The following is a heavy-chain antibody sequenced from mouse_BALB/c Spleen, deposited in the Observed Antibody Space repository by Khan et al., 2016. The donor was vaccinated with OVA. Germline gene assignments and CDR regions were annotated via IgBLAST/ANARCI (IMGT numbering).Heavy chain of an antibody. D-gene: IGHD2-14*01. CDR1: GFSLTTYG. V-gene: IGHV2-2*01. Sequence: QVQLQQSGPGLVQPSQSLSIPCTVSGFSLTTYGVHWIRQSPGKGLEWLGVIWSGGNTDYNAPFISRLSISKDNSKSQVFFKMNSLQAADTAMYYCARNSYMYDFTYWGQGTLVTVSA. CDR3: ARNSYMYDFTY. J-gene: IGHJ3*01. CDR2: IWSGGNT.